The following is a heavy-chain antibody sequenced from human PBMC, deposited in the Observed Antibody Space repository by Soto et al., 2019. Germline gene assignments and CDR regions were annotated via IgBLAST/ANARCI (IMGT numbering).Heavy chain of an antibody. V-gene: IGHV4-34*01. D-gene: IGHD6-6*01. Sequence: PSETLSLTCAVYGGSFSGYYWSWVRQPPGKGLEWIGEINHSGSTNYNPSLKSRVTISVDTSKNQFSLKLSSVTAADTAVYYCARGKLSSSSYFDYWGQGTLVTVSS. CDR3: ARGKLSSSSYFDY. CDR2: INHSGST. J-gene: IGHJ4*02. CDR1: GGSFSGYY.